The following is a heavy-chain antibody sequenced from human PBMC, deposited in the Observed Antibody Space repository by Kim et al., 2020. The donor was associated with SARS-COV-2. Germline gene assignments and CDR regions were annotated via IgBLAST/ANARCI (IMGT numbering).Heavy chain of an antibody. CDR3: ANLPTPITYYDILTGYSDY. D-gene: IGHD3-9*01. V-gene: IGHV3-23*01. Sequence: GRFTISRDNSKTTLYLQMNSLRAEDTAVYYCANLPTPITYYDILTGYSDYWGQGTLVTVSS. J-gene: IGHJ4*02.